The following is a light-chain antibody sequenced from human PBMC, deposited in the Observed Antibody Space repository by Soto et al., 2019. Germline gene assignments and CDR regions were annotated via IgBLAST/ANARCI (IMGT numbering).Light chain of an antibody. V-gene: IGLV1-40*01. Sequence: QSILTQPPSVSGAPGQRITISCTGSSSNIGAGYDVHWYQQRPGTAPKLLIFGNNNRPSGVPDRFSGSKSGTSASLAITGLQAEDEGDYYGQSYDSTLSARYVFGTGTKLTVL. CDR3: QSYDSTLSARYV. J-gene: IGLJ1*01. CDR1: SSNIGAGYD. CDR2: GNN.